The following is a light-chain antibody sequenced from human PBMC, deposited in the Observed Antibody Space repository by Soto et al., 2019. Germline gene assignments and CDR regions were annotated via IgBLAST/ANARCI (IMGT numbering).Light chain of an antibody. CDR2: KSS. CDR1: QSVSIW. Sequence: DIQLTQSPSSPSACEEDRVPISCRPSQSVSIWLAWYQQKPGRAPKLLIYKSSILESGVPSRFSGSGSGTDFTLTISSLQPDDFATYSCQQFNTSPWTFGQGTKVDIK. J-gene: IGKJ1*01. V-gene: IGKV1-5*03. CDR3: QQFNTSPWT.